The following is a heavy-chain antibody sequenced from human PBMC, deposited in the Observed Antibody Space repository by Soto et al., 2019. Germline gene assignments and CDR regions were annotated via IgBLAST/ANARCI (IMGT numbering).Heavy chain of an antibody. J-gene: IGHJ4*02. Sequence: GGSLRLSCAASGFTFSSYAMSWVRQAPGKGLEWVSAISGSGGSTYYADSVKGRFTISRDNSKNTLYLQMNSLRAEDTAVYYCAKDRIYGIAARPGYFDYWGQGTLVTVSS. CDR3: AKDRIYGIAARPGYFDY. D-gene: IGHD6-6*01. CDR1: GFTFSSYA. V-gene: IGHV3-23*01. CDR2: ISGSGGST.